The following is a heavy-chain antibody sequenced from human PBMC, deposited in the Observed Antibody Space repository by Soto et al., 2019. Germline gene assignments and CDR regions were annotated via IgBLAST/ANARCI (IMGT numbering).Heavy chain of an antibody. D-gene: IGHD3-9*01. CDR1: GGSISSYY. CDR2: IYYSGST. J-gene: IGHJ6*02. V-gene: IGHV4-59*01. Sequence: PSETLSLTCTVSGGSISSYYWSWIRQPPGKGLEWIGYIYYSGSTNYNPSLKSRVTISVDTSKNQFSLKLSSVTAADTAVYYCARDGPEYDILTGYPYYYYGMDVWGQGTTVTVSS. CDR3: ARDGPEYDILTGYPYYYYGMDV.